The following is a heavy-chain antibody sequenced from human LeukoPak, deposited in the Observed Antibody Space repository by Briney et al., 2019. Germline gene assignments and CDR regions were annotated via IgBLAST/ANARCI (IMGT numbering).Heavy chain of an antibody. D-gene: IGHD3-3*01. Sequence: PSETLSLTCTVSGGSISSGYYWGWIRQPPGKGLEWIGSIYHSGSTYYNPSLKSRVTISVDTSKNQFSLKLSSVTAADTAVYYCARDGAYYDFWSGYYTGGGSFDYWGQGTLVTVSS. V-gene: IGHV4-38-2*02. CDR1: GGSISSGYY. J-gene: IGHJ4*02. CDR3: ARDGAYYDFWSGYYTGGGSFDY. CDR2: IYHSGST.